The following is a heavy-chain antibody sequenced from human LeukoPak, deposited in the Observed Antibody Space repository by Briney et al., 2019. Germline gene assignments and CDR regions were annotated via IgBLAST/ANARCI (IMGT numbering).Heavy chain of an antibody. J-gene: IGHJ4*02. CDR3: AKVGDGPFDY. CDR1: GFTFDDYA. Sequence: GRSLRLSCAASGFTFDDYAMHWVRQAPGKGLEWASGISWNSGSIGYADSVKGRFTISRDNAKNSLYLQMNSLRAEDTALYYCAKVGDGPFDYWGQGTLVTVSS. V-gene: IGHV3-9*01. CDR2: ISWNSGSI. D-gene: IGHD5-24*01.